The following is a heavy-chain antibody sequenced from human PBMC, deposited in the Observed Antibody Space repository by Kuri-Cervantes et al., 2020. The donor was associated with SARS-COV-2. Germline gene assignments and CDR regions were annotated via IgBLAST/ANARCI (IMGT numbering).Heavy chain of an antibody. CDR3: ARAGDITMIVEYYFDY. J-gene: IGHJ4*02. CDR2: ISSSGSTI. CDR1: GFTFSDYY. V-gene: IGHV3-11*04. Sequence: GESLKISCAASGFTFSDYYMSWIRQAPGKGLEWVSYISSSGSTIYYADSVKGRFTISRDNAKNSLHLQMNSLRAEDTAVYYCARAGDITMIVEYYFDYWGQGTLVTVSS. D-gene: IGHD3-22*01.